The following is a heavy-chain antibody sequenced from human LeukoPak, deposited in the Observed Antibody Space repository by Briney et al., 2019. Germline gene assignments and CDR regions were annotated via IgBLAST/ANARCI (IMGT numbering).Heavy chain of an antibody. Sequence: GESLKISCKASGYRFTAYWIGWVRQMPGKGLERMGIIHPGDSDTRYSPSFQGQVTISVDKSISTAYLQWSSLKASDTAMYYCARHVGGQRTDYWGQGTLVTVSS. CDR1: GYRFTAYW. CDR3: ARHVGGQRTDY. V-gene: IGHV5-51*01. J-gene: IGHJ4*02. CDR2: IHPGDSDT. D-gene: IGHD3-16*01.